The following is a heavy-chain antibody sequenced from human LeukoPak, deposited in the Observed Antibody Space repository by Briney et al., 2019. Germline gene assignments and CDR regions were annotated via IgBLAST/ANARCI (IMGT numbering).Heavy chain of an antibody. V-gene: IGHV4-38-2*01. J-gene: IGHJ4*02. CDR2: IYNSGST. D-gene: IGHD1-26*01. CDR3: ARNSSGNYFDY. CDR1: GNSLSNTYY. Sequence: SETLSLTCAVSGNSLSNTYYWGWIRQPPGKELEWIGSIYNSGSTHYNPSLKSRVTISVDTSKNQFSLKLSSVTAADTAVYYCARNSSGNYFDYWGQGTLVTVSS.